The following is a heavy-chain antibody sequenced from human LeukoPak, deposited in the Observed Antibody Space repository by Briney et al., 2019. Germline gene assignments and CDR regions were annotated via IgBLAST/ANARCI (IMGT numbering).Heavy chain of an antibody. J-gene: IGHJ4*02. V-gene: IGHV3-21*01. CDR3: ARDFGCSSTSCFSFPLDY. CDR2: ISTSSSYI. CDR1: GFTFSSYS. D-gene: IGHD2-2*01. Sequence: GGSLRLSCAASGFTFSSYSKNWVRQAPGKGLEWVSSISTSSSYIYYADSVKGRFTISRDNAKNSLYLQMNSLRAEDTAVYYCARDFGCSSTSCFSFPLDYWGPGTLVTVSS.